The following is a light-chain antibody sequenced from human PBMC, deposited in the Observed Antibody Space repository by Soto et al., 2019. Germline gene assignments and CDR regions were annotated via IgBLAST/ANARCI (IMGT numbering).Light chain of an antibody. Sequence: DIQMTQSPSSLSASVGDRVTITCRASQGISNYLAWYQQKPGKVPKVLIYAASTVQSGAPSRFSGSGSGTDFTLPISSVLPEDGATYYCQKYNSAPWTFGQGTKVEIK. CDR3: QKYNSAPWT. V-gene: IGKV1-27*01. CDR2: AAS. CDR1: QGISNY. J-gene: IGKJ1*01.